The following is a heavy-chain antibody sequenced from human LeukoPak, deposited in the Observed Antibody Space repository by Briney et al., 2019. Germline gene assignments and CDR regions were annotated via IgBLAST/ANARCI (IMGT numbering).Heavy chain of an antibody. Sequence: GGSLRLSCAASGFTFSSYAMSWVRQAPGKGLEWVSAISGSGGSTYYADSVKGRFTISRDNSRNTLYLQMNSLRAEDTAVYYCAKTGGDYDFWSGYYPQTDYWGQGTLVTVSS. J-gene: IGHJ4*02. V-gene: IGHV3-23*01. CDR1: GFTFSSYA. D-gene: IGHD3-3*01. CDR3: AKTGGDYDFWSGYYPQTDY. CDR2: ISGSGGST.